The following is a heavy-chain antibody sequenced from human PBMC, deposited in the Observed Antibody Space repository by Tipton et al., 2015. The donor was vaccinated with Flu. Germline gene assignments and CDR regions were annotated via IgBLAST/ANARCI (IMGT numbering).Heavy chain of an antibody. CDR1: GGSISSYY. V-gene: IGHV4-59*01. D-gene: IGHD2-8*01. Sequence: LRLSCTVSGGSISSYYWSWIRQPPGKGLEWIGYIYYSGSTDYNPSLKSRVTISVDTSKNQFSLKLSSVTAADTAVYYCARESGHYCTNGVCYTGGFDYWGQGTLVTVSS. CDR2: IYYSGST. J-gene: IGHJ4*02. CDR3: ARESGHYCTNGVCYTGGFDY.